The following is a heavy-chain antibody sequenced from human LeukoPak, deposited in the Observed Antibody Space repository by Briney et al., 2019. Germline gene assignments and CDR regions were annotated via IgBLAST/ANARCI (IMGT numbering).Heavy chain of an antibody. V-gene: IGHV4-59*01. D-gene: IGHD6-13*01. CDR2: IRYSGSS. CDR3: ARTAVADPL. CDR1: GGSISNYY. Sequence: PSETLSLTCSVPGGSISNYYWSRIRQPPGKGLEWIGCIRYSGSSNYNPSLKSRVTISLDTSKNQFSLQLSSVTAADTAVYYCARTAVADPLWGQGALVTVSS. J-gene: IGHJ4*02.